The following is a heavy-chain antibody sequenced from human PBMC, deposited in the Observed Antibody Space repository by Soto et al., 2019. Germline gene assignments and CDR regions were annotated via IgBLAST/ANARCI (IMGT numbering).Heavy chain of an antibody. Sequence: AGESLKISCKGSGYSFTSFWIGWVRQMPGKGLEWMGVINPEDSDTRYGPAFQGQVTFSADKSITTAYLQWSSLKASDTAMYYCARAAYCSSSSSCDKGAGIDAFDIWGQGTMVTVS. V-gene: IGHV5-51*01. CDR2: INPEDSDT. J-gene: IGHJ3*02. CDR1: GYSFTSFW. CDR3: ARAAYCSSSSSCDKGAGIDAFDI. D-gene: IGHD2-2*01.